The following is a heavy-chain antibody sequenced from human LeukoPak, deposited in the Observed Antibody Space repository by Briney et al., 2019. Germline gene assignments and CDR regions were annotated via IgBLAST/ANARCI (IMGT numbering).Heavy chain of an antibody. Sequence: GGSLRLSCAASGFTFGSYGMTWVRLGPGKGLEWVSSFSGNGGNTYYADSVKGRFTISRDNSKNTLYLQMNSLRAEDTALYYCAKDGVTIFGVVPFDYWGLGTRVTVSS. D-gene: IGHD3-3*01. J-gene: IGHJ4*02. CDR2: FSGNGGNT. CDR1: GFTFGSYG. CDR3: AKDGVTIFGVVPFDY. V-gene: IGHV3-23*01.